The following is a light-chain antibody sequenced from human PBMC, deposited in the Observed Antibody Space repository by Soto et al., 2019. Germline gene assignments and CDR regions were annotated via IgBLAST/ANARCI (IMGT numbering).Light chain of an antibody. CDR3: CSYASGGTYVI. CDR1: SGDIGSYSL. CDR2: EVS. V-gene: IGLV2-23*02. J-gene: IGLJ2*01. Sequence: QSVLTQPASVSGSPGQSITLSCTGSSGDIGSYSLVSWYQHHPGKAPKLIIYEVSRRPSGVSNRFSGSKSGSTASLTVSGLQAEDEADYYCCSYASGGTYVIFGGGTKLTVL.